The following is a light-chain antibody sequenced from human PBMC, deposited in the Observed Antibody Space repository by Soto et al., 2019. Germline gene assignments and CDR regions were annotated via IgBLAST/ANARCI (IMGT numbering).Light chain of an antibody. CDR1: QSLLHSNGYNY. Sequence: DIVMTQSPLSLPVTPGEPASISCRSSQSLLHSNGYNYLDWYLQKPGQSPQLLIYLGSNRASGVPDRFSGSGSGTDFTLKISRVEAEDVAVYYCMQALQTPYTFGRGTKLEIK. CDR3: MQALQTPYT. V-gene: IGKV2-28*01. CDR2: LGS. J-gene: IGKJ2*01.